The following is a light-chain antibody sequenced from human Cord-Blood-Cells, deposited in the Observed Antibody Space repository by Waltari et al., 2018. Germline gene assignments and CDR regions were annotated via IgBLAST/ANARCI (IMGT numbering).Light chain of an antibody. CDR1: QSITTY. Sequence: DIQMTQSPSSLSASVGDRVTITCRASQSITTYLNWSRQKPGKAPKLLIYAASSLQSGVPSRFSGSGSGTDFTLTISSLQPEDFATYYCQQSYSTPFTFGPGTKVDIK. J-gene: IGKJ3*01. V-gene: IGKV1-39*01. CDR2: AAS. CDR3: QQSYSTPFT.